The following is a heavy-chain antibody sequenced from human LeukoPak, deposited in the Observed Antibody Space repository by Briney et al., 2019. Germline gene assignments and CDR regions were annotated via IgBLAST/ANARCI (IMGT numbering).Heavy chain of an antibody. D-gene: IGHD6-13*01. J-gene: IGHJ6*04. CDR1: GVSMSSNNW. CDR3: ARDSSSWYAYYYGMDV. V-gene: IGHV4-4*02. CDR2: IHESGST. Sequence: SGTLSLTCAVSGVSMSSNNWWSWVRQPPGKGLEWIGEIHESGSTNYNPSLKSRVTISVDKSKDQFSLKLSSVTAADTAVYYCARDSSSWYAYYYGMDVWGKGTTVTVSS.